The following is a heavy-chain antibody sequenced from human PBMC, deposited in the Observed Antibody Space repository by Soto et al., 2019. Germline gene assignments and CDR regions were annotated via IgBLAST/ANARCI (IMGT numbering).Heavy chain of an antibody. D-gene: IGHD6-19*01. V-gene: IGHV4-59*12. CDR2: IYYSGST. Sequence: SETLSLTCTVSGCSISSYYWSWIRQPPGKGLEWIGYIYYSGSTNYNPSLKSRVTISVDTSKNQFSLKLSSVTAADTAVYYCARDTIAVAGTDSMDVSGKGTTVNVSS. J-gene: IGHJ6*03. CDR1: GCSISSYY. CDR3: ARDTIAVAGTDSMDV.